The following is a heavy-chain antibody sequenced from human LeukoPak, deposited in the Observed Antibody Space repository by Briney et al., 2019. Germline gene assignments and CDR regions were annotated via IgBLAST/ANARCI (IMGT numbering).Heavy chain of an antibody. CDR1: GFTVSSNY. D-gene: IGHD6-13*01. J-gene: IGHJ4*02. Sequence: GGSLRLSCAASGFTVSSNYMSWVRQAPGKGLEWVSVNSGGATYYADSVKGRFTISRDSSKNTLYLQMNSLRAEDTAVYYCVRGPGSSWYQADYWGQGTLVTVS. CDR3: VRGPGSSWYQADY. V-gene: IGHV3-53*01. CDR2: NSGGAT.